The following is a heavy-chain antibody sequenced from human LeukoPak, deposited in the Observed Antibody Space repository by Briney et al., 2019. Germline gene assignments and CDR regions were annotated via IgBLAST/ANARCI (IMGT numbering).Heavy chain of an antibody. CDR1: GFTFSSYS. D-gene: IGHD3-10*01. J-gene: IGHJ4*02. V-gene: IGHV3-21*01. CDR3: ARDGAITMVRGVTFGY. CDR2: ISSSSSYI. Sequence: AGGSLRLSCAASGFTFSSYSMNWVRQAPGKGLEWVSSISSSSSYIYYADSVKGRFTISRDNAKNSLYLQMNSLRAEDTAVYYCARDGAITMVRGVTFGYWGQGTLVTVSS.